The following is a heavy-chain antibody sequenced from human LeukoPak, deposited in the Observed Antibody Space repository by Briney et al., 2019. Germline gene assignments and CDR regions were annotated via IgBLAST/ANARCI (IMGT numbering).Heavy chain of an antibody. CDR3: ARQYQQLAPFDY. V-gene: IGHV4-59*08. CDR2: IYYSGST. D-gene: IGHD6-13*01. Sequence: SGTLSLTCTVTGYAITTGYFWGWIRQPPGKGLEWIGYIYYSGSTNYNPSLKSRVTISVDTSKNQFSLKLSSVTAADTAVYYCARQYQQLAPFDYWGQGTLVTVSS. CDR1: GYAITTGYF. J-gene: IGHJ4*02.